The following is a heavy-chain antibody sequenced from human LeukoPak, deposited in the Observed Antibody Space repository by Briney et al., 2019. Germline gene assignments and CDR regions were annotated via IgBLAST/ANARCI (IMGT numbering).Heavy chain of an antibody. CDR1: GFTFSSYG. V-gene: IGHV3-30*18. CDR2: ISYDGSNK. J-gene: IGHJ4*02. D-gene: IGHD1-26*01. CDR3: AKDQVGATNLDY. Sequence: GGSLRLSCAASGFTFSSYGMHWVRQAPGKGLEWVAVISYDGSNKYYADSVKGRFTISRDNSKNTLYLQMNSLRAEDTAVYYCAKDQVGATNLDYWGQGTLVTVSS.